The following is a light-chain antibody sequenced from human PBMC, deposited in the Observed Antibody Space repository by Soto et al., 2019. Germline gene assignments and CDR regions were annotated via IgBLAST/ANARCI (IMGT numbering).Light chain of an antibody. CDR1: SSNIGAGYV. V-gene: IGLV1-40*01. Sequence: QSVLTQPPSVSGAPGQRVTISCTGSSSNIGAGYVVHWYQRLPGTAPKVLIYNNNNRPSGVPDRFSGSKSGTSASLAITGLQAEDEADYYCQPYDSSLSGSYVFGTGTKLTVL. CDR2: NNN. J-gene: IGLJ1*01. CDR3: QPYDSSLSGSYV.